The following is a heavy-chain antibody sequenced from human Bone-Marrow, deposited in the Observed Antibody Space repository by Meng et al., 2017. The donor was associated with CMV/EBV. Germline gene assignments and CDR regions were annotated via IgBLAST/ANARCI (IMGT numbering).Heavy chain of an antibody. D-gene: IGHD3-10*01. CDR3: ARDWEIFADWYYFDY. Sequence: GGSLRLSCAAPGFTFSRYWMSWVRQAPGKGLEWVANINQDGSEKYYVDSMKGRFTISRDNAKNSLYLQMNSLRAEDTAVYYCARDWEIFADWYYFDYWGQGTLVTVSS. J-gene: IGHJ4*02. CDR1: GFTFSRYW. V-gene: IGHV3-7*01. CDR2: INQDGSEK.